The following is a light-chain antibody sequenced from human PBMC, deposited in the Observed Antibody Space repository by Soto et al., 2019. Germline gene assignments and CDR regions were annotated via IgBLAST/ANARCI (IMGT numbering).Light chain of an antibody. CDR3: QQYGTSRVT. Sequence: EVVLTQSPGTLSLSPGERATLSCRASQSINNNLAWYQHKSGQAPRLLIYSASSRAAGVPDRFSGSGSRTDFTLTISRLEPEDFAVYYCQQYGTSRVTVGPGTKVDIK. J-gene: IGKJ3*01. CDR1: QSINNN. V-gene: IGKV3-20*01. CDR2: SAS.